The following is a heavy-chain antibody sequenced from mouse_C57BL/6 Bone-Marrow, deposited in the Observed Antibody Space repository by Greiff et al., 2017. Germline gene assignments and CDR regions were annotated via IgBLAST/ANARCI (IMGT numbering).Heavy chain of an antibody. CDR3: AREAYYGSSYPFPY. CDR2: IDPSDSYT. V-gene: IGHV1-50*01. CDR1: GYTFTSYW. D-gene: IGHD1-1*01. J-gene: IGHJ3*01. Sequence: QVQLQQPGAELVKPGASVKLSCKASGYTFTSYWMQWVKQRPGQGLEWIGEIDPSDSYTNYNQKFKGKATLTVDTSSNTAYMQLSSLTSEESAVYYCAREAYYGSSYPFPYWGQWNLITVSA.